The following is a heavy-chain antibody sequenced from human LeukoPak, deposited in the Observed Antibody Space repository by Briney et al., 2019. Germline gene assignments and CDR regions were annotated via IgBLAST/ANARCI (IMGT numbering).Heavy chain of an antibody. CDR2: IYPGDSYT. Sequence: GESLKISCKGSGYSFTSYWIAWVRQMPGKGLEWMGIIYPGDSYTGYSTSFQGQVTISVDKSITTAYLQWSSLKASDTAIYYCARVNRGSGGYYLDYWGQGTLVTVSS. V-gene: IGHV5-51*01. CDR1: GYSFTSYW. CDR3: ARVNRGSGGYYLDY. D-gene: IGHD3-22*01. J-gene: IGHJ4*02.